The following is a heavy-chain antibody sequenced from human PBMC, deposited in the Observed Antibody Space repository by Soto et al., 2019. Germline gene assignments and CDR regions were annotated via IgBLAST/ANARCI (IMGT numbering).Heavy chain of an antibody. V-gene: IGHV3-9*01. Sequence: EVQLVESGGTLLQPGRSLRLSFEASGFSFDEYAMHWVRQVPGKGLEWVSGVSWNSGTVGYGDSVKGRFTISRDNDKNSLYLQMNSLRAEDTAMYYCAKGFCSSAKCYTYSYMDVWGKGTAVTVSS. CDR3: AKGFCSSAKCYTYSYMDV. J-gene: IGHJ6*03. CDR2: VSWNSGTV. CDR1: GFSFDEYA. D-gene: IGHD2-2*01.